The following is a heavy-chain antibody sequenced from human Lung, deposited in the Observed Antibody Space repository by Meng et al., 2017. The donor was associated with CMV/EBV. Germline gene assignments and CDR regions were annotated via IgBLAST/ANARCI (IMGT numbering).Heavy chain of an antibody. CDR3: ARDRGPLSNRWFDP. Sequence: SXTLSLXCTVSGGSISSYYWSWIRQPPGKGLEWIWYIYYSGSTIYNPSLKSRLAKSVDTSKNEFSMQLSSVTAADTAIYYCARDRGPLSNRWFDPLGQGTLVTVSS. CDR1: GGSISSYY. D-gene: IGHD2/OR15-2a*01. CDR2: IYYSGST. J-gene: IGHJ5*02. V-gene: IGHV4-59*01.